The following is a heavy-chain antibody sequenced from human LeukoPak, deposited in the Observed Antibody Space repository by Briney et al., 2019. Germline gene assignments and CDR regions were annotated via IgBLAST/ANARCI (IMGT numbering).Heavy chain of an antibody. CDR2: IRYDGSNK. D-gene: IGHD3-22*01. J-gene: IGHJ4*02. V-gene: IGHV3-30*02. CDR3: ANGEVYYYDSSGYYSGNY. CDR1: GFTFSSYG. Sequence: GGSLRLSCAASGFTFSSYGMHWGGQAPGKGLAWVAFIRYDGSNKYYADSVKGRFTISRDNSKNTLYLQMNSLRAEDTAVYYCANGEVYYYDSSGYYSGNYWGQGTLVTVSS.